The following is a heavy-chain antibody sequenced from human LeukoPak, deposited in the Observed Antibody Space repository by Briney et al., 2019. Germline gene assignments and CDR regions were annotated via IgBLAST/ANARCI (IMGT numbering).Heavy chain of an antibody. CDR1: GFTFSSYS. D-gene: IGHD2-2*02. J-gene: IGHJ4*02. CDR3: ARDIAYCSSTSCYTSFFDY. Sequence: GGSLRLSCAASGFTFSSYSMNWVRQAPGKGLEWVSYISSSSSTIYYADSVKGRFTISRDNAKNSLYLQMNSLRAEDTAVYYCARDIAYCSSTSCYTSFFDYWGQGTLVTVSS. V-gene: IGHV3-48*04. CDR2: ISSSSSTI.